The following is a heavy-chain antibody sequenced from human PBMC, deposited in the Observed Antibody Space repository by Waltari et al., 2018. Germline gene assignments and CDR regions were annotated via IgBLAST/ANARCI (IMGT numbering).Heavy chain of an antibody. V-gene: IGHV4-38-2*01. D-gene: IGHD1-26*01. Sequence: QVQLQESGPGLVKPSETLSLTCAVSGYSISSGYYWGWIRQPTGKGLEWIGSIYHSGSTYYNPSLKSRVTISVDTSKNQFSLKLSSVTAADTAVYYCARHMGGRPFDYWGQGTLVTVSS. CDR2: IYHSGST. J-gene: IGHJ4*02. CDR1: GYSISSGYY. CDR3: ARHMGGRPFDY.